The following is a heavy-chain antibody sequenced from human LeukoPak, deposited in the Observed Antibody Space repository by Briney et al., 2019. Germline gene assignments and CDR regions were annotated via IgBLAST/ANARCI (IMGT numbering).Heavy chain of an antibody. D-gene: IGHD2-21*02. CDR3: ASAVPLAYCGGDCYRYAFDI. CDR1: GGTFSSYA. J-gene: IGHJ3*02. CDR2: IIPIFGTA. V-gene: IGHV1-69*01. Sequence: SVKVSCKASGGTFSSYAISWVRQAPGQGLEWMGGIIPIFGTANYAQKFQGRVTITADESTSTAYMELSSLRSEDTAVYYCASAVPLAYCGGDCYRYAFDIWGQGTMVTVSS.